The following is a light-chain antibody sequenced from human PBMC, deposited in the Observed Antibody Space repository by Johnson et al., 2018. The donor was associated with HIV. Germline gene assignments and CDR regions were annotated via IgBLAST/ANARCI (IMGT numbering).Light chain of an antibody. CDR1: SSNIGDSY. CDR3: GTWNNSLSANDV. Sequence: QSVLTQPPSVSAAPGHNVTISCSGSSSNIGDSYISWYQQLPGAAPKLLIYENNKRPSGIPDRFSGSKSGTSATLGITGLQTGDEADYYCGTWNNSLSANDVFGTGTKVTVL. J-gene: IGLJ1*01. V-gene: IGLV1-51*02. CDR2: ENN.